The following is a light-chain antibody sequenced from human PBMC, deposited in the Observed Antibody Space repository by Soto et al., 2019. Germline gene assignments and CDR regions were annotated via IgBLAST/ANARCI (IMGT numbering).Light chain of an antibody. Sequence: QSVLTQPPSASVTPGQRVTISCSGSSSNIETNYVYWYQHLPGAAPKLLIFTNNQRPSGVPDRFSASKSGTSASLAISGLRSEDEGDYYCAATDDSLGGPVFGGGTKVTVL. CDR1: SSNIETNY. J-gene: IGLJ2*01. CDR3: AATDDSLGGPV. V-gene: IGLV1-47*02. CDR2: TNN.